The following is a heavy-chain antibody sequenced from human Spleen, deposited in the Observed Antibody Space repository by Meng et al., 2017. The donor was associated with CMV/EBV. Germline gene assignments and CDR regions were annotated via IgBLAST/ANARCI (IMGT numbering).Heavy chain of an antibody. J-gene: IGHJ5*02. CDR3: AKGGVVVPTARDRFDP. CDR2: ISGSGGGT. Sequence: GGSLRLSCAASGSGFTFRSYAMGWVRQAPGKGLQWVSSISGSGGGTYTADSMKGRFTISRDNSKNTLYLQMNSLRAEDTAVYYCAKGGVVVPTARDRFDPWGQGTLVTVSS. V-gene: IGHV3-23*01. D-gene: IGHD2-2*01. CDR1: GSGFTFRSYA.